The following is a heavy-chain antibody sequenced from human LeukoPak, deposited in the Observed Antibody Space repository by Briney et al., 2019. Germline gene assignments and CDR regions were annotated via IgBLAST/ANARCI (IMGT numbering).Heavy chain of an antibody. J-gene: IGHJ4*02. CDR3: ARDGGGVVVTYFDY. CDR1: GYTFTSYG. D-gene: IGHD3-22*01. V-gene: IGHV1-18*01. Sequence: ASVKVSCKASGYTFTSYGISWVRQAPGQGLEWMGWISAYNGNTNYAQKFQGRVTITADKSTSTAYMELSSLRSEDTAVYYCARDGGGVVVTYFDYWGQGTLVTVSS. CDR2: ISAYNGNT.